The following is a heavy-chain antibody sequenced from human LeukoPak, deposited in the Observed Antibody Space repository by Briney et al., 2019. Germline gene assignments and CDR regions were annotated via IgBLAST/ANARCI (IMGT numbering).Heavy chain of an antibody. D-gene: IGHD2-2*01. V-gene: IGHV4-59*01. J-gene: IGHJ4*02. Sequence: SETLSLTCTVSGGSISSYYWSWIRQPPGRGLEWIGYIYYSGSTNYNPSLKSRVTISVDTSKNQFSLKLSSVTAADTAVYYCARVGRDDRALYHFDYWGQGTLVTVSS. CDR2: IYYSGST. CDR3: ARVGRDDRALYHFDY. CDR1: GGSISSYY.